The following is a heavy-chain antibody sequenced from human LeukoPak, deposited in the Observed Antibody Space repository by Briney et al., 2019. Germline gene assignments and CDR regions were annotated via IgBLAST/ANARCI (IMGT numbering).Heavy chain of an antibody. D-gene: IGHD6-13*01. Sequence: GESLKISCKGSGYSFTDFWIGWVRQMPGKGLEWMGIIYPDDSDIRHSPSFEGQVTISADKSISTAYLQWSSLKASDTAIYYCARHYKQQLTDFWGPGTLVTVSS. CDR1: GYSFTDFW. CDR3: ARHYKQQLTDF. J-gene: IGHJ4*02. CDR2: IYPDDSDI. V-gene: IGHV5-51*01.